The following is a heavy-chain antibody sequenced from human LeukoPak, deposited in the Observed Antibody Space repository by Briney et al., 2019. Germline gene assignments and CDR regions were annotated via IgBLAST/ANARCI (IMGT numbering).Heavy chain of an antibody. D-gene: IGHD2-2*02. CDR1: GGSFSGYY. CDR2: INHSGST. CDR3: AREYPYYFDY. V-gene: IGHV4-34*01. Sequence: KASETLSLTCAVYGGSFSGYYWSWIRQPPGKGLEWIGEINHSGSTNYNPSLKSRVTISVDTSKNQFSLKLSSVTAADTAVYYCAREYPYYFDYWGQGTLVTVSS. J-gene: IGHJ4*02.